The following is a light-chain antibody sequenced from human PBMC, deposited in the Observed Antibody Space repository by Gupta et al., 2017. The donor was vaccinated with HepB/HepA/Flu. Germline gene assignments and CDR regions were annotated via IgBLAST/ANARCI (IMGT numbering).Light chain of an antibody. Sequence: QSALTQLASVPGSPGQSSTISCTGTSSDVGTYKSVSWYQQHPGKAPKLIIHDVNNRPSGVSNRFSGSKSGNTASLTISGLQAEDEADYYCRSYTTSSTQVFGTGTKVTVL. CDR3: RSYTTSSTQV. CDR2: DVN. V-gene: IGLV2-14*03. CDR1: SSDVGTYKS. J-gene: IGLJ1*01.